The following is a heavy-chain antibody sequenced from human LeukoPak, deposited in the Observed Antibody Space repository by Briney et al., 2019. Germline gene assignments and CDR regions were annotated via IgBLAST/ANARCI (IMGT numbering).Heavy chain of an antibody. D-gene: IGHD2-21*01. V-gene: IGHV3-30*14. CDR3: ASALTSIPDSYYYGLDV. Sequence: GRSLRLSCAVSGFTFSSYAMHWVRQAPGKGLEWVAVISYDGSNKYYADSVKGRFTISRDNSKNTLYLQMNSLRAEDTALYYCASALTSIPDSYYYGLDVWGQGTTVTVSS. CDR2: ISYDGSNK. CDR1: GFTFSSYA. J-gene: IGHJ6*02.